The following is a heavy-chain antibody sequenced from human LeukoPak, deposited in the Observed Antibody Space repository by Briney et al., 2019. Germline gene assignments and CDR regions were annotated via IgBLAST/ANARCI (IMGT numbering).Heavy chain of an antibody. CDR3: ATEQGYSSGWYPEAFDI. J-gene: IGHJ3*02. V-gene: IGHV4-61*02. CDR2: IYTSGST. CDR1: GGSISSGSYY. Sequence: PSETLSLTCTVSGGSISSGSYYWSWIRQPAGKGLEWIVRIYTSGSTNYNPSLKSRVTISVNTSKNQFSLKLSSVTAADTAVYYCATEQGYSSGWYPEAFDIWGQGAMVTVSS. D-gene: IGHD6-19*01.